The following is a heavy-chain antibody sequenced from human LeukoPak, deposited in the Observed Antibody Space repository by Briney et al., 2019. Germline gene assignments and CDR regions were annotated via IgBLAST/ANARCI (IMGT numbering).Heavy chain of an antibody. Sequence: SETLSLTCTVSGGSISSGDYYWSWIRQPPGKGLEWIGYIYYSGSTYYNPSLKSRVTISVDTSKNQFSLKLSSVTAADTAVYYCARDEHVGYSGYDFPPPHKYWGQGTLVTVSS. D-gene: IGHD5-12*01. CDR3: ARDEHVGYSGYDFPPPHKY. CDR1: GGSISSGDYY. V-gene: IGHV4-30-4*01. J-gene: IGHJ4*02. CDR2: IYYSGST.